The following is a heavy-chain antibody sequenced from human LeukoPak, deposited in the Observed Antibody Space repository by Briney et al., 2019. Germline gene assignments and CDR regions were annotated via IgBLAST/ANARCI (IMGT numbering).Heavy chain of an antibody. D-gene: IGHD3-22*01. CDR3: ARDQSTMIVVVPSWDFDY. Sequence: AASVKVSCKASGYTFTGYYMHWVRQAPGQGLEWMGWINPNSGGTNYAQKFQGRVTMTRDTSISTAHMELSRLRSDDTAVYYCARDQSTMIVVVPSWDFDYWGQGTLVTVSS. CDR2: INPNSGGT. CDR1: GYTFTGYY. J-gene: IGHJ4*02. V-gene: IGHV1-2*02.